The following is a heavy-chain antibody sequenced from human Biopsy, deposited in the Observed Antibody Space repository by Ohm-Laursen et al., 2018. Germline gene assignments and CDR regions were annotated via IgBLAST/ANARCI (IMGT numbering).Heavy chain of an antibody. V-gene: IGHV1-24*01. CDR1: GYTLTALS. CDR3: AADINVWNVNY. CDR2: FAPENGKT. Sequence: ASVKVSCKVSGYTLTALSMQWVRQAPGRGLEWMGGFAPENGKTIYAQKFQGRITMTEDTSTDTAYMELSSLRSEDTAVYYCAADINVWNVNYWGQGTQVTVSS. J-gene: IGHJ4*02. D-gene: IGHD1-1*01.